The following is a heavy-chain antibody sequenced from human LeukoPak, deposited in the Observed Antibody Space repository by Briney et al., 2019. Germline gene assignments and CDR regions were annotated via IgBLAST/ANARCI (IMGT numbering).Heavy chain of an antibody. J-gene: IGHJ4*02. CDR3: ARPLTGGYSDF. V-gene: IGHV3-48*02. CDR1: GFTISSYS. Sequence: PGGSLRLSCAASGFTISSYSMHWVRQAPGKGLEWVSSMSSCSSTIYCADAVKGRFTISRDNAKNSLYLHMNSLRDEDTAVYCCARPLTGGYSDFWGQGTLVTVSS. CDR2: MSSCSSTI. D-gene: IGHD5-18*01.